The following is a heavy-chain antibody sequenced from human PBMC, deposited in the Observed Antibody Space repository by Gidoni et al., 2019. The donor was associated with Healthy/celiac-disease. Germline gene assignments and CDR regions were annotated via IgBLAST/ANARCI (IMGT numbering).Heavy chain of an antibody. Sequence: QVQLQQWGAGLLKPSETLSLTCAVYGGFFSGYYWSWIRQPPGKGLEWTGEINHSGSTNYNPSLKSRVTISVDTSKNQFSLRLSSVTAADTAVYYCARVQWQQLVRGGEDYWGQGTLVTVSS. CDR2: INHSGST. J-gene: IGHJ4*02. CDR3: ARVQWQQLVRGGEDY. CDR1: GGFFSGYY. V-gene: IGHV4-34*01. D-gene: IGHD6-13*01.